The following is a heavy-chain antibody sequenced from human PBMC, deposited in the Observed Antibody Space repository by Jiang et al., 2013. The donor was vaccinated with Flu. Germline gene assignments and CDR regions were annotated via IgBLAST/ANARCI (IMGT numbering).Heavy chain of an antibody. D-gene: IGHD6-19*01. Sequence: PGLVKPSETLSLTCTVSGGSISSSSYYWGWIRQPPGKGLEWIGSIYYSGSTYYNPSLKSRVTISVDTSKNQFSLKLSSVTAADTAVYYCARLRSHSSGQTDYWGQGTLVTVSS. CDR1: GGSISSSSYY. CDR2: IYYSGST. CDR3: ARLRSHSSGQTDY. J-gene: IGHJ4*02. V-gene: IGHV4-39*07.